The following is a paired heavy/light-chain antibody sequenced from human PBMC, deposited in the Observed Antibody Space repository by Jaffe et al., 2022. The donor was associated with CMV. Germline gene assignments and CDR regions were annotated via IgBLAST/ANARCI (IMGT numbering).Light chain of an antibody. V-gene: IGKV3-15*01. CDR1: QSVTSN. J-gene: IGKJ4*01. CDR3: QQYNNWLT. CDR2: GAS. Sequence: EIVMTQSPGTLSVSPGERATLSCRASQSVTSNLAWYQHKPGQAPRLLIYGASTRATGIPARFSGSGFGTEFTLTISSLQSEDFAVYYCQQYNNWLTFAGGTKVEIK.
Heavy chain of an antibody. V-gene: IGHV3-33*01. Sequence: QVQLVESGGGVVQPGRSLKLSCAASGFTFSNYGMHWVRQAPGKGLEWLAVIYSDGTNKYYADSVKGRFTISRDNFKDTMYLEMNVLTADDTAMYYCARDKAAFGTWWLDPWGQGTLVTVSS. D-gene: IGHD3-16*01. CDR1: GFTFSNYG. CDR3: ARDKAAFGTWWLDP. CDR2: IYSDGTNK. J-gene: IGHJ5*02.